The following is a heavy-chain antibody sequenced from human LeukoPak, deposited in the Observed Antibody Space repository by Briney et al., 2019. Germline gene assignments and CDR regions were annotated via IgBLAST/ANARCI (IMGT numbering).Heavy chain of an antibody. V-gene: IGHV1-46*01. CDR3: ARGEYYYDSSGYYYDGMDV. Sequence: ASVKVSCKASGYTFTSYYMHWVRQAPGQGLEWMGIINPSGGGTSYAQKFQGRVTMTRDTSTSTVYMELSSLRSEDTAVYYCARGEYYYDSSGYYYDGMDVWGQGTTVTVSS. CDR2: INPSGGGT. D-gene: IGHD3-22*01. CDR1: GYTFTSYY. J-gene: IGHJ6*02.